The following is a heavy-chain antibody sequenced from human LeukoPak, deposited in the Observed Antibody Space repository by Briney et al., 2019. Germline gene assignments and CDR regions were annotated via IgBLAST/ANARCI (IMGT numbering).Heavy chain of an antibody. CDR2: ISGSGGST. J-gene: IGHJ6*03. V-gene: IGHV3-23*01. Sequence: GGSLRLFCAASGFTFSSYAMSWVRQAPGKGLEWVSAISGSGGSTYYADSVKGRFTISRDNSKNTLYLQMNSLRAEDTAVYYCAGYYYDSSGYLTYYYYYMDVWGKGTTVTVSS. D-gene: IGHD3-22*01. CDR1: GFTFSSYA. CDR3: AGYYYDSSGYLTYYYYYMDV.